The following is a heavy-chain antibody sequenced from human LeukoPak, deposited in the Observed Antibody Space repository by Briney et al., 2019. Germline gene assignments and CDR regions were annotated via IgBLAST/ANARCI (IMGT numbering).Heavy chain of an antibody. J-gene: IGHJ4*02. V-gene: IGHV3-23*01. D-gene: IGHD3-22*01. CDR1: GFTFSSYA. Sequence: GGSLRLSCAASGFTFSSYAMNWVRQAPGKGLEWVATISGSGGSTYYADSVKGRFTISRDNSKNTLYLQMNSLRAEDTAVYYCAIYYYDSSGYPYFDYWGQGTLVTVSS. CDR2: ISGSGGST. CDR3: AIYYYDSSGYPYFDY.